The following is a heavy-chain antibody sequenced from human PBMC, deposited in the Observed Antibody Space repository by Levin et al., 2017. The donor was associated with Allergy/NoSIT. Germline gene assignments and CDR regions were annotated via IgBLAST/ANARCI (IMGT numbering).Heavy chain of an antibody. D-gene: IGHD3-3*01. Sequence: LSLTCAASGFTFSSYAMSWVRQAPGKGLEWVSAISGSGGSTYYADSVKGRFTISRDNSKNTLYLQMNSLRAEDTAVYYCAKEYYDFWSGHWYFDLWGRGALVTVSS. CDR2: ISGSGGST. CDR3: AKEYYDFWSGHWYFDL. CDR1: GFTFSSYA. J-gene: IGHJ2*01. V-gene: IGHV3-23*01.